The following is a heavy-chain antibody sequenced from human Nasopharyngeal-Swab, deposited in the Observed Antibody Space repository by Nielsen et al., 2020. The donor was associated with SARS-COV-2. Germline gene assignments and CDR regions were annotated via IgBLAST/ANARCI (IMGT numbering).Heavy chain of an antibody. J-gene: IGHJ6*02. CDR1: GFTFSSHA. Sequence: GSLKISCAASGFTFSSHAMHWVRQAPGKGLEWVAVISYDGSKKYYADSVKGRFTISRDNSKNTLYLQMNSLRAEDTAVYYCARDQGSSWYTYYDYYGMDVWGQGTTVTVSS. CDR3: ARDQGSSWYTYYDYYGMDV. CDR2: ISYDGSKK. V-gene: IGHV3-30-3*01. D-gene: IGHD6-13*01.